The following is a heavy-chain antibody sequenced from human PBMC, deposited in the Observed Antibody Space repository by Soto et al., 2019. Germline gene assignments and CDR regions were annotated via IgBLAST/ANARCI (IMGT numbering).Heavy chain of an antibody. V-gene: IGHV1-18*01. Sequence: ASVKVSCKASGYTFTSYGITWVRQAPGQGLEWMGWISAYNGNTNYAQKLQDRVTMTTDTSTSTAYMELRSLRSDDTAVYYCARNDYGDYDDALDIWGQGTMVTV. D-gene: IGHD4-17*01. CDR1: GYTFTSYG. CDR3: ARNDYGDYDDALDI. CDR2: ISAYNGNT. J-gene: IGHJ3*02.